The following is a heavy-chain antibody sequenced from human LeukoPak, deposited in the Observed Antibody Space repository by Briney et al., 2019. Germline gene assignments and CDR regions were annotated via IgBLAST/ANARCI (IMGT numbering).Heavy chain of an antibody. CDR1: GFTFSSYP. V-gene: IGHV3-64D*09. D-gene: IGHD5-12*01. CDR3: VEELYSGYDY. CDR2: ISSNGGST. Sequence: GGSLRLSCSASGFTFSSYPMHWVRQAPGKGLEYVSAISSNGGSTYYADSVKGRFTISRDNSKNTLYLQMSSLRAEDTAVYYCVEELYSGYDYWGQGTLVTVSS. J-gene: IGHJ4*02.